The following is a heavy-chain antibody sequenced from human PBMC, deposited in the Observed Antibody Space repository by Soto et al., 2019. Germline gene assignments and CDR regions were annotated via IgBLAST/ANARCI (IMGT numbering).Heavy chain of an antibody. J-gene: IGHJ4*02. CDR3: ARGYGRNFDY. CDR2: TYHSGST. Sequence: PSETLSLTCAVSGGSISSGGYSWSWIRQPPGKGLEWIGYTYHSGSTYYNPSLKSRVTISADTSKNQFSLKLSSVTAADTAVYYCARGYGRNFDYWGQGTLVTVSS. D-gene: IGHD5-18*01. V-gene: IGHV4-30-2*01. CDR1: GGSISSGGYS.